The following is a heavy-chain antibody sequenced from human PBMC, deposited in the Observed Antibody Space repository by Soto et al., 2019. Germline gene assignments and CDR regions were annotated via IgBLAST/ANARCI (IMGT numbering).Heavy chain of an antibody. V-gene: IGHV4-39*02. CDR3: AREGGRYCSGGSCQVDY. CDR2: IYYSGNT. Sequence: QLQLQESGPGLVKPSETLSLTCTVSGGSITSSSYYWGWIRQPPGKGLEWIGSIYYSGNTYYTPSLKSRVTLSVDTSKNQFSPKLISVTAADTAVYYCAREGGRYCSGGSCQVDYWGQGTLVTVSS. J-gene: IGHJ4*02. D-gene: IGHD2-15*01. CDR1: GGSITSSSYY.